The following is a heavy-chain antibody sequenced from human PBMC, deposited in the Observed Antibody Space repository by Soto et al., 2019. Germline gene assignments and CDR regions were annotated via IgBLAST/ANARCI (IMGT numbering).Heavy chain of an antibody. CDR2: IYYSGST. J-gene: IGHJ4*02. Sequence: PSVTLSLTCTVSGGSISSYYWSWIRQPPGKGLEWIGYIYYSGSTNYNPSLKSRVTISVDTSKNQFSLKLSSVTAADTAVYYCARWRQLGPFDYWGQGTLVTVSS. CDR1: GGSISSYY. CDR3: ARWRQLGPFDY. V-gene: IGHV4-59*01. D-gene: IGHD6-6*01.